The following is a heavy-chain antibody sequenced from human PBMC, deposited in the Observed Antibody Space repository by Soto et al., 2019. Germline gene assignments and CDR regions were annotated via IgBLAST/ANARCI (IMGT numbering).Heavy chain of an antibody. J-gene: IGHJ4*02. D-gene: IGHD3-10*01. CDR1: GGSFSGYS. CDR3: ARGKGDYVRGVMCLEY. Sequence: PSETLSLTCAVYGGSFSGYSWSWIRQPPGTGLEWIGEINHSGSTNYNPSLKSRVTISVDTSKNQFSLKLSSVTAADTAVYYCARGKGDYVRGVMCLEYWGQGMRVTVSS. V-gene: IGHV4-34*01. CDR2: INHSGST.